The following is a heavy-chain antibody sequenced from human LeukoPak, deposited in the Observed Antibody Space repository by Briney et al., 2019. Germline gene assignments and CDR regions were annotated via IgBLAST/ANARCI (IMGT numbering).Heavy chain of an antibody. CDR2: ISGSDGST. Sequence: PGGSLRLSCTASGFTFSNYAMSWVRQALGKGLEWVSSISGSDGSTYYADSVKGRFTISRDNSKNTLYLQMNSLRDEDTAVYYCAKGRGYCTGGSCYSDYWGQGTLVTVSS. D-gene: IGHD2-15*01. CDR3: AKGRGYCTGGSCYSDY. CDR1: GFTFSNYA. V-gene: IGHV3-23*01. J-gene: IGHJ4*02.